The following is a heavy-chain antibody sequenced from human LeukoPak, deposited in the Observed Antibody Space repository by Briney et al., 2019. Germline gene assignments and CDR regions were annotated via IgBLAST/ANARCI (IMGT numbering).Heavy chain of an antibody. D-gene: IGHD2-21*01. CDR1: GFIFSNHE. V-gene: IGHV3-48*03. CDR2: ISSSGSTR. CDR3: ARDRGLTLFYYGMDV. J-gene: IGHJ6*02. Sequence: GGSLRLSCAASGFIFSNHEMNWVRQAPGKGLEWVSYISSSGSTRYYADSVKGRFTIARDNAKNSLYLQMNGLRAEDTAVYYCARDRGLTLFYYGMDVWGQGTTVTVPS.